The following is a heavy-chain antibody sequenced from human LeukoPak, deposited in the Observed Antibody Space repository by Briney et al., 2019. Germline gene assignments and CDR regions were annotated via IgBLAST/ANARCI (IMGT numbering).Heavy chain of an antibody. CDR1: GYSISSGYY. J-gene: IGHJ4*02. V-gene: IGHV4-38-2*01. Sequence: SETLSLTRAVSGYSISSGYYWGWIRQPPGKGLEWIGSIYHSGSTYYNPSLKSRVTISVDTSKNQFSLKLSSVTAADTAVYYCARHQQWLVRREFDYWGQGTLVTVSS. CDR2: IYHSGST. CDR3: ARHQQWLVRREFDY. D-gene: IGHD6-19*01.